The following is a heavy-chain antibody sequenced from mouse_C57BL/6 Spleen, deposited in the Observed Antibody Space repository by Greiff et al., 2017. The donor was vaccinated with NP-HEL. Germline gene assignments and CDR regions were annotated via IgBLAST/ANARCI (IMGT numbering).Heavy chain of an antibody. CDR2: INPSTGGT. J-gene: IGHJ2*01. D-gene: IGHD2-4*01. V-gene: IGHV1-42*01. CDR1: GYSFTGYY. Sequence: QLKQSGPELVKPGASVKISCKASGYSFTGYYMNWVKQSPEKSLEWIGEINPSTGGTTYNQKFKAKATLTVDKSSSTAYMQLKSLTSEDSAVYYCARGRLRLDYWGQGTTLTVSS. CDR3: ARGRLRLDY.